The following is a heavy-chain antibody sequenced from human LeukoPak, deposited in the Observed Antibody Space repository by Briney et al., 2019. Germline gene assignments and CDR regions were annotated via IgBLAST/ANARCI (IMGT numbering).Heavy chain of an antibody. J-gene: IGHJ4*02. D-gene: IGHD5-18*01. Sequence: GGSLRLSCAASGFIFSSYWMSWVRQAPGKGLEWVANIKQDGSEKYYVDSVKGRFTISRDNAKNSLYLQMNSLRAEDTAVYYCARGYSYGYYFDYWGQGTLVTVSS. CDR1: GFIFSSYW. V-gene: IGHV3-7*04. CDR3: ARGYSYGYYFDY. CDR2: IKQDGSEK.